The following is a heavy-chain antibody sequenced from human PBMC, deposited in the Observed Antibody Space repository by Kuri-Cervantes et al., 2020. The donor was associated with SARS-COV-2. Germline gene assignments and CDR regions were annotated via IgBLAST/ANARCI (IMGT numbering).Heavy chain of an antibody. D-gene: IGHD6-13*01. Sequence: GESLKISCAASGFTFSSYSMNWVRQAPGKGLEWVSSISSSSSYIYYADSVKGLFTISRDNAKNSLYLQMNSLRAEDTAVYYCARDRDGYSSSWYGGYYYGMDVWGQGTTVTVSS. CDR1: GFTFSSYS. CDR3: ARDRDGYSSSWYGGYYYGMDV. J-gene: IGHJ6*02. CDR2: ISSSSSYI. V-gene: IGHV3-21*01.